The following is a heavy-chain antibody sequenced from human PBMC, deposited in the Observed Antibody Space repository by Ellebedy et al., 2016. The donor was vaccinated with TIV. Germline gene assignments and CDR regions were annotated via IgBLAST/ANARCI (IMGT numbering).Heavy chain of an antibody. D-gene: IGHD3-22*01. CDR3: ARVYDSIDY. Sequence: PGGSLRLSCAGSGFTFGNYWMNWVRQAPGKGLEWVANIKQDGSEKFHADSVKGRFTISRDNAKNSLYLQMNSLRAEDTAVYYCARVYDSIDYWGQGTLVTVSS. J-gene: IGHJ4*02. V-gene: IGHV3-7*01. CDR1: GFTFGNYW. CDR2: IKQDGSEK.